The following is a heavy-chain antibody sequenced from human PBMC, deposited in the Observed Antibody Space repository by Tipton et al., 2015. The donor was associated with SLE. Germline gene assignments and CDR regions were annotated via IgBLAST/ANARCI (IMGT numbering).Heavy chain of an antibody. CDR2: ISYDGSNK. CDR1: AFTFSSYA. CDR3: AGELSYYGMDV. V-gene: IGHV3-30*04. D-gene: IGHD4/OR15-4a*01. J-gene: IGHJ6*02. Sequence: RSLRLSCAASAFTFSSYAMHWVRQAPGKGLEWVAVISYDGSNKYYADSVKGRFTISRDNSKNTLYLQMNSLRGEDTAVYFCAGELSYYGMDVWGQGTTVTVSS.